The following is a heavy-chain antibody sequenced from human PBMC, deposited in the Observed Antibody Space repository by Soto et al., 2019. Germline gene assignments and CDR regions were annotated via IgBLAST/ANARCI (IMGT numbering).Heavy chain of an antibody. D-gene: IGHD2-15*01. CDR3: ARDPGYCSGGSCSRANWFDP. CDR2: IIPIFGTA. Sequence: QVQLVQSGAEVKKPGSSVKVSCKASGGTFSSYAISWVRQAPGQGLEWMGGIIPIFGTANYAQKFQGRVTITADESTSTAYMELSSLRSADTAVYYCARDPGYCSGGSCSRANWFDPWGQGTLVTVSS. CDR1: GGTFSSYA. J-gene: IGHJ5*02. V-gene: IGHV1-69*01.